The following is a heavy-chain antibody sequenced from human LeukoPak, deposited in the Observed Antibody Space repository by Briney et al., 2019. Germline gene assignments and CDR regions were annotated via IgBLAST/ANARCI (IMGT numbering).Heavy chain of an antibody. V-gene: IGHV4-59*01. Sequence: SETLSLTCTVSGGSMNNYYWSWIRLPPGKGLEWIGYIYYSGSTNYNPFLNSRVTLSVDTSKNQFSLKLGSVTAADTAVYYCARGGWSLTDWGQGILVTVSS. J-gene: IGHJ4*02. CDR2: IYYSGST. D-gene: IGHD6-19*01. CDR1: GGSMNNYY. CDR3: ARGGWSLTD.